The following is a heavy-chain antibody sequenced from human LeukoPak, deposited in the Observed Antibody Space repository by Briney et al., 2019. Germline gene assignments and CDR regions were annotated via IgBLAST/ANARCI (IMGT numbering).Heavy chain of an antibody. CDR1: GFAFSSYA. J-gene: IGHJ4*02. CDR2: ISSNGGST. V-gene: IGHV3-64*01. D-gene: IGHD1-1*01. Sequence: GGSLRLSCAASGFAFSSYAMHWVRQAPGKGLEYVSAISSNGGSTYYANSVKGRFTISRDNSKNTLYLQMNNLRAEDTAVYYCARGRLDNYFDYWGQGTLVTVSS. CDR3: ARGRLDNYFDY.